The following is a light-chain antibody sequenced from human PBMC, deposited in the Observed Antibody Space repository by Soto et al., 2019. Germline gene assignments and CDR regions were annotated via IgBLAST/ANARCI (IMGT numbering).Light chain of an antibody. CDR1: QSVSQNF. Sequence: EIVLTQSPGTLSLSPGERATLSCRASQSVSQNFLAWYQQKPGQAPRLLINGASSRATGIPDRFSGSGSGTDLSHTLDRLEPEDFGVYFCLQYGSSPPTFGGGPKVAIK. CDR2: GAS. V-gene: IGKV3-20*01. CDR3: LQYGSSPPT. J-gene: IGKJ4*02.